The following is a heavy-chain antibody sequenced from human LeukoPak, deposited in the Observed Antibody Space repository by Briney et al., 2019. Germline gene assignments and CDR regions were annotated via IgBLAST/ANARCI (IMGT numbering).Heavy chain of an antibody. J-gene: IGHJ3*02. CDR3: AGIMVRGVIGAFDI. Sequence: GASVKVSCKASGGTFSSYAISWVRQAPGQGLEWMGRIIPILGIANYAHKFQGRVTITADKSTSTAYMELSSLRSEDTAVYYCAGIMVRGVIGAFDIWGQGTMVTVSS. CDR1: GGTFSSYA. D-gene: IGHD3-10*01. V-gene: IGHV1-69*04. CDR2: IIPILGIA.